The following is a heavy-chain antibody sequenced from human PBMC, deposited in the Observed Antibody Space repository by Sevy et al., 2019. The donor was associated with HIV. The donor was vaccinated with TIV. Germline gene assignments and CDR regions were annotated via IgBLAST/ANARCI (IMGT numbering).Heavy chain of an antibody. D-gene: IGHD3-22*01. CDR3: AREGSSGYDY. J-gene: IGHJ4*02. V-gene: IGHV3-66*01. CDR2: FYSGGGT. Sequence: GGSLRLSCAASGFTVSSNYMNWVRQAPGKGLEGVSVFYSGGGTYYADSVKGRFTISRDNSKNTLYLQMNSLRAEDTAVYYCAREGSSGYDYWGQGTLVTVSS. CDR1: GFTVSSNY.